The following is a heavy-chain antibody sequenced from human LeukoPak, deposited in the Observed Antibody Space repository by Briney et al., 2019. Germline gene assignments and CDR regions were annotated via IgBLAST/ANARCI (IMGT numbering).Heavy chain of an antibody. CDR1: GGSISSSSYS. CDR3: ARRAVDEIFDY. D-gene: IGHD6-19*01. V-gene: IGHV4-39*01. CDR2: IYFSGST. Sequence: SETLSLTCTVSGGSISSSSYSWDWIRQPPGKGLEWIGSIYFSGSTYYNPSLKSRVTISVDTSKNQFSLKLSSVTAAETAVYFCARRAVDEIFDYWGQGTLVAVSS. J-gene: IGHJ4*02.